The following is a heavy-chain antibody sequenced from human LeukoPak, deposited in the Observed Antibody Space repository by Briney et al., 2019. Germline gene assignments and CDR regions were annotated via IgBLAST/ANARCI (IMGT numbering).Heavy chain of an antibody. CDR3: ARQGSGYYHGVFDY. Sequence: PSETLSLTCTVSGGSISSSRDYWGWIRQPPGKGLEWIGSIYYSGSTYYNPSLKSRVTISVDTSKNQFSLKLSSVTAADTAVYYCARQGSGYYHGVFDYWGQGTLVTVSS. CDR2: IYYSGST. D-gene: IGHD3-22*01. J-gene: IGHJ4*02. V-gene: IGHV4-39*01. CDR1: GGSISSSRDY.